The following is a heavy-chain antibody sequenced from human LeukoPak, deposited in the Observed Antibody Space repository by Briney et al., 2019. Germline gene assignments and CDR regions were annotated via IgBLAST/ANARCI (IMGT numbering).Heavy chain of an antibody. CDR1: GGSISSSSYY. D-gene: IGHD3-10*01. CDR2: IYYSGST. CDR3: ARTRRSLLWFGELLYHYFDY. V-gene: IGHV4-39*07. Sequence: SETLSLTCTVSGGSISSSSYYWGWIRQPPGKGLEWIGSIYYSGSTYYNPSLKSRVTISVDTSKNQFSLKLSSVTAADTAVYYCARTRRSLLWFGELLYHYFDYWGQGTLVTVSS. J-gene: IGHJ4*02.